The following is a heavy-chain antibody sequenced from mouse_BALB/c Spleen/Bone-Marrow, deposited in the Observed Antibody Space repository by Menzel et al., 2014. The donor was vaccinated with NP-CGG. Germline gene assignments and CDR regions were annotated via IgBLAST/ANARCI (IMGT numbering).Heavy chain of an antibody. D-gene: IGHD2-1*01. CDR3: ARDGNYRYAMDY. CDR2: INPSNGRT. CDR1: GFTFTSYW. V-gene: IGHV1S81*02. Sequence: QVQLQQSGAELVKPGAPVKLSCMASGFTFTSYWIHWVKQRPGQGPEWIGEINPSNGRTNYNEKFKSKATLTEDKSSSTAYMQLSSLTSEDSAVYYCARDGNYRYAMDYWGQGTSVTVSS. J-gene: IGHJ4*01.